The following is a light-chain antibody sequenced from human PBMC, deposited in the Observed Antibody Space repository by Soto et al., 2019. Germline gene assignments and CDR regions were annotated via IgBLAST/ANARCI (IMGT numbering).Light chain of an antibody. CDR3: QSYDSTLDARYV. Sequence: QLVLTQPPSVSGSPGQRVTISCTGSGSNIGAGYDVHWYQHRPGTAPKLLVFADSHRPSGVPDRFSGSKSGTSASLAITGLPAEDEGDYYCQSYDSTLDARYVFGTGTKLTVL. J-gene: IGLJ1*01. CDR2: ADS. CDR1: GSNIGAGYD. V-gene: IGLV1-40*01.